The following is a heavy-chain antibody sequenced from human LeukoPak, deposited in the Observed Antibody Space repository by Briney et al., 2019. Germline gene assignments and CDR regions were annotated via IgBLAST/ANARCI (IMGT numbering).Heavy chain of an antibody. D-gene: IGHD3-3*01. CDR2: ISGSGGST. V-gene: IGHV3-23*01. CDR3: AKDFGRRHYYFDY. Sequence: GGSLRLSCAASGFTFSNYARTWVRQAPGKGLQWVSAISGSGGSTYYADSVKGRFTISRDNSKDTLYLQMNSLRAEDTAVYYCAKDFGRRHYYFDYWGQGTLVTVSS. J-gene: IGHJ4*02. CDR1: GFTFSNYA.